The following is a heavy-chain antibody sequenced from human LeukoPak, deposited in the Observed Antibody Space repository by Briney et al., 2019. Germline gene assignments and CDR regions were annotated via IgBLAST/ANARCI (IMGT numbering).Heavy chain of an antibody. CDR2: IKQDGSEK. V-gene: IGHV3-7*01. J-gene: IGHJ5*02. CDR3: ARWAPGYYDFWSGYYDWFDP. D-gene: IGHD3-3*01. Sequence: PWGSLRLSCAASGFTFSSYWMSWVRQAPGKGLEWVANIKQDGSEKYYVDSVKGRFTISRDNAKNSLYLQMNSLRAEDTAVYYCARWAPGYYDFWSGYYDWFDPWGQGTLVTVSS. CDR1: GFTFSSYW.